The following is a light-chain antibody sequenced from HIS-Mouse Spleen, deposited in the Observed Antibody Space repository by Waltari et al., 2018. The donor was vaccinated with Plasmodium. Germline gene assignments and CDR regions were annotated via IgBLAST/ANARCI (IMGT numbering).Light chain of an antibody. V-gene: IGKV3-20*01. J-gene: IGKJ2*01. Sequence: EIVLTQSPGTLSLSRGERATLSCRASQSVSSSYLAWYQQKPGQTARLLIYGASSRAHGSPDRCSGGGSGTEVTTPISRLEPEDFAVYYCQQYGSRHPYTFGQGTKLEIK. CDR1: QSVSSSY. CDR2: GAS. CDR3: QQYGSRHPYT.